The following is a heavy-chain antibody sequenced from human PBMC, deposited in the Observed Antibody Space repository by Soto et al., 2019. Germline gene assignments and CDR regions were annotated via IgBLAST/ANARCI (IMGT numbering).Heavy chain of an antibody. D-gene: IGHD1-26*01. CDR2: ISYDGSNK. CDR3: ATGAGGFDY. J-gene: IGHJ4*02. V-gene: IGHV3-30*03. CDR1: GFTFSSYG. Sequence: QVQLVESGGGVVQPGRSLRLSCAASGFTFSSYGMHWVRQAPGKGLERVAVISYDGSNKYYADSVKGRFTISRDNSKNTLYLQMNSLRAEDTAVYYCATGAGGFDYWGQGTLVTVSS.